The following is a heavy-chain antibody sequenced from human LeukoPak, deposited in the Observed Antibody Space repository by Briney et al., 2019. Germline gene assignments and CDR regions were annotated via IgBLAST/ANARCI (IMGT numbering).Heavy chain of an antibody. V-gene: IGHV4-39*07. D-gene: IGHD4-17*01. CDR2: IYYSGST. Sequence: SETLSLTCTVSGGSISSSSYYWGWIRQPPGKGLEWIGSIYYSGSTYYNPSLKSRATISVDTSKNQFSLKLSSVTAADTAVYYCARNSDYGDYARRLPSWFDPWGQGTLVTVSS. CDR3: ARNSDYGDYARRLPSWFDP. J-gene: IGHJ5*02. CDR1: GGSISSSSYY.